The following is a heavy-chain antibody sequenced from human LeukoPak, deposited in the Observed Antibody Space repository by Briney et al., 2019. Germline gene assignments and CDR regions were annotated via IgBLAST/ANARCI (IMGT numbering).Heavy chain of an antibody. Sequence: GGSLRLSCAASGFTFSSYAMSWVRQAPGKGLEWVSAISGSGGSTYYADSVKGRFTISRDNSKNTPYLQMNSLRAEDTAVYYCAKDQQQLVPYYYYYYGMDVWGQGTTVTVSS. V-gene: IGHV3-23*01. D-gene: IGHD6-13*01. CDR2: ISGSGGST. CDR1: GFTFSSYA. CDR3: AKDQQQLVPYYYYYYGMDV. J-gene: IGHJ6*02.